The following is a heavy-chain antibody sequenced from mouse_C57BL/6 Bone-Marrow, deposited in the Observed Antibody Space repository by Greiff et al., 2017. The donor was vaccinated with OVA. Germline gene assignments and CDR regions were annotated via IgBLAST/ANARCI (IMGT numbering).Heavy chain of an antibody. Sequence: QVQLQQSGAELARPGASVKLSCKASGYTFTSYGISWVKQRTGQGLEWIGEIYPRSGNTYYNEKFKGKATLTAGKSSSTAYMELRSLTSEYSAVYFCVYSNLWAMDYWGQGTSVTVSS. CDR2: IYPRSGNT. J-gene: IGHJ4*01. V-gene: IGHV1-81*01. CDR3: VYSNLWAMDY. D-gene: IGHD2-5*01. CDR1: GYTFTSYG.